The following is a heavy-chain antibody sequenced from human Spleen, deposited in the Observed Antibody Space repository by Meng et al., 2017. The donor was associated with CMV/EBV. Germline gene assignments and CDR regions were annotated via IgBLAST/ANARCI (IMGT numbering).Heavy chain of an antibody. CDR2: INPDSGGT. V-gene: IGHV1-2*06. CDR1: RYTFTAYY. CDR3: TEGSGGYAPFDP. J-gene: IGHJ5*02. Sequence: CRTSRYTFTAYYMHWVRQAPGQRREWMGRINPDSGGTNYAQKFQGRVTMTRDTSITTAYMELSSLGSDDTAVYYCTEGSGGYAPFDPWGQGTLVTVSS. D-gene: IGHD5-12*01.